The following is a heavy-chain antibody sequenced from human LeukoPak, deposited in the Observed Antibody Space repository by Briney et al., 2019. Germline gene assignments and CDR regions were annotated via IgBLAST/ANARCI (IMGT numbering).Heavy chain of an antibody. CDR3: ARSLSTAGIDY. Sequence: PSETLSPTCTVSGYSISSGRYWGRIRQPPGKGLEWIGSVFHSGSTYHDPSLKSRVTISVDTSKNQFSLNLRSVTAADTAMYFCARSLSTAGIDYWGQGTLVTVSS. CDR2: VFHSGST. V-gene: IGHV4-38-2*02. J-gene: IGHJ4*02. CDR1: GYSISSGRY. D-gene: IGHD2-2*01.